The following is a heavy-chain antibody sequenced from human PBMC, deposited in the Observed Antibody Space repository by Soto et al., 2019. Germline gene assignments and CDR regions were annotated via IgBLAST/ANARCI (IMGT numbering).Heavy chain of an antibody. CDR1: GFAVSSKY. Sequence: GGSLRLSCAASGFAVSSKYMTWVRQAPGKGLEWVSAISGIGGSTYYADSVKGRFTISRDNSKNTLYLQMNSLRAEDTAVYYCAKDLILGYCSSTSCYYLRDHYYYGMDVWGQGTTVTVSS. J-gene: IGHJ6*02. CDR3: AKDLILGYCSSTSCYYLRDHYYYGMDV. D-gene: IGHD2-2*01. CDR2: ISGIGGST. V-gene: IGHV3-23*01.